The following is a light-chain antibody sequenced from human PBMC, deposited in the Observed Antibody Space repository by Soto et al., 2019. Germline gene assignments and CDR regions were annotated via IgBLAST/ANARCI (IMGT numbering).Light chain of an antibody. CDR3: QSYDSSLSAYV. V-gene: IGLV1-40*01. CDR2: VNN. Sequence: QSALTQPPSVSAAPGQKVTISCTGSSSNIGAGYDVHWYQQLPGTAPKLLIYVNNNRPSGVPDRFSGSKSGTSASLAITGLQAEDEADYHCQSYDSSLSAYVFGTGTKVTVL. J-gene: IGLJ1*01. CDR1: SSNIGAGYD.